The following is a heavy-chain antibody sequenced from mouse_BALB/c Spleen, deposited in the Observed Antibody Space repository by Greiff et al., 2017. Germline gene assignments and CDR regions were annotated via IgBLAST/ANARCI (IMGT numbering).Heavy chain of an antibody. Sequence: EVQLQESGPGLVKPSQSLSLTCTVTGYSITSDYAWNWIRQFPGNKLEWMGYISYSGSTSYNPSLKSRISITRDTSKNQFFLQLNSVTTEDTATYYCARIHYYGSIHWYFDVWGAGTTVTVSS. D-gene: IGHD1-1*01. CDR3: ARIHYYGSIHWYFDV. V-gene: IGHV3-2*02. J-gene: IGHJ1*01. CDR2: ISYSGST. CDR1: GYSITSDYA.